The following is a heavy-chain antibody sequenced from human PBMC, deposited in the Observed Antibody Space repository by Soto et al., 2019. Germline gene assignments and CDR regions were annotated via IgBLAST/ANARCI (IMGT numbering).Heavy chain of an antibody. V-gene: IGHV1-2*04. J-gene: IGHJ6*02. CDR3: ARDRITMVRGDPYYYYGMDV. D-gene: IGHD3-10*01. Sequence: QVQLVQSGAEVKKPGASVKVSCKASGYTFTGYYMHWVRQAPGQGIEWMGWINPNSGGTNYAQKFQGWVTMTRDTSISTAYMELSRLRSDDTAVYYCARDRITMVRGDPYYYYGMDVWGQGTTVTVSS. CDR1: GYTFTGYY. CDR2: INPNSGGT.